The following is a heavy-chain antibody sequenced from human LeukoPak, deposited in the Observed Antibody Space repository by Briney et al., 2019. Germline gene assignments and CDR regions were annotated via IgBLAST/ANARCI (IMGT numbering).Heavy chain of an antibody. D-gene: IGHD3-16*01. CDR2: IHNGGGTT. CDR3: AKDSAFGGEDS. CDR1: GFTFSSYT. V-gene: IGHV3-23*01. Sequence: GGSLRLSCTASGFTFSSYTMNWVRQAPGKRLEWVSAIHNGGGTTSYADSVKGRFTISRDNSKNTPFLQMNSLRAEDTAVYYCAKDSAFGGEDSWGQGTLVTVSS. J-gene: IGHJ4*02.